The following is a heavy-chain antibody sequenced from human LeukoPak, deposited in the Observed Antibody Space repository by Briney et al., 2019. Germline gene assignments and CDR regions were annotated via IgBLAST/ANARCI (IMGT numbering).Heavy chain of an antibody. J-gene: IGHJ4*02. Sequence: GGSLRLSCGASGFIFRNYAMSWVRQAPGEGLEWVSGISDNGGGTYYADSVKGRFAISRDNSKNTLYLQMNSLRAEDTAVYYCAKTRPLDSSSWSHGDYWGQGTLVTVSS. CDR1: GFIFRNYA. D-gene: IGHD6-13*01. CDR3: AKTRPLDSSSWSHGDY. CDR2: ISDNGGGT. V-gene: IGHV3-23*01.